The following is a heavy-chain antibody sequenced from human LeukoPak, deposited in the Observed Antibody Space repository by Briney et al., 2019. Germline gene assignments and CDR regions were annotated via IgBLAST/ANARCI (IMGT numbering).Heavy chain of an antibody. CDR1: GGSISSYY. Sequence: SETLSLTCTVSGGSISSYYWSWIRQPPGKGLEWIGYIYYSGSTNYNPSLKSRVTISVDTSKNQFSLKLSSVTAADTAVYYCAQLRVATAPLEAFVTWGQGTRSPSLQ. CDR2: IYYSGST. D-gene: IGHD5-12*01. V-gene: IGHV4-59*01. CDR3: AQLRVATAPLEAFVT. J-gene: IGHJ3*01.